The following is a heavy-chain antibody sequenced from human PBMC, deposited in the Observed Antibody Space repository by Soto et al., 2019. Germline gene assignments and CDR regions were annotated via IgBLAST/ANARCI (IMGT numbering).Heavy chain of an antibody. Sequence: QVQLQQWGAGLLKPSETLSLTCGVHGESLSGYYWTWIRQPPGRGLEWIGEINPGRNTNYNPSLTSRVTISTDTSENHFSLNLTSVTAADTAIYYCARSHYGGWAAWFDPWGQGTLVTISS. CDR2: INPGRNT. J-gene: IGHJ5*02. CDR3: ARSHYGGWAAWFDP. CDR1: GESLSGYY. D-gene: IGHD3-10*01. V-gene: IGHV4-34*01.